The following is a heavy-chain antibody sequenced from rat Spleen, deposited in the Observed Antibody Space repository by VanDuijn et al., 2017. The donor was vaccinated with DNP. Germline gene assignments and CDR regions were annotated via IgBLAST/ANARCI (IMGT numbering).Heavy chain of an antibody. D-gene: IGHD1-12*02. Sequence: VHLVESGGGLVQPGRSLKLSCVASGFTFSKYGMASVRQPPGKGLEWMGRLQSDGNTDYNSVLKSRLSISRDTSKSQVFLKMDSVQTEDTAMYFCARSQGYYYDGSYYPFAYWGQGILVTVSS. J-gene: IGHJ3*01. CDR1: GFTFSKYG. CDR2: LQSDGNT. CDR3: ARSQGYYYDGSYYPFAY. V-gene: IGHV2-27*01.